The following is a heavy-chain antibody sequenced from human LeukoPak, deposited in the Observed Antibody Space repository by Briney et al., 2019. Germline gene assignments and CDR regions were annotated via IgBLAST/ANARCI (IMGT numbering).Heavy chain of an antibody. CDR1: GYRFTNYW. CDR2: IYPGDSDT. J-gene: IGHJ4*02. CDR3: ARIQGTIAVAVTGYYFDY. V-gene: IGHV5-51*01. D-gene: IGHD6-19*01. Sequence: GESLKISCQGSGYRFTNYWIGWVRQMPGKGLEWMGIIYPGDSDTRYSPSFQGQVTISADKSISTAYLQWSSLKASDTAMYYCARIQGTIAVAVTGYYFDYWGQGTLVTVSS.